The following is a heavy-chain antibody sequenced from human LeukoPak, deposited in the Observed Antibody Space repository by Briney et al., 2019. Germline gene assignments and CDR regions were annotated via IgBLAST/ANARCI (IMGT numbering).Heavy chain of an antibody. CDR2: IIPILGIA. D-gene: IGHD2-15*01. J-gene: IGHJ4*02. V-gene: IGHV1-69*04. CDR1: GGTFSSYT. Sequence: SVKVSCRASGGTFSSYTISWVRQAPGQGLEWMGRIIPILGIANYAQKFQGRVTITADKSTSTAYMELSSLRSEDTAVYYCARDEGLGGSPDYWGQGTLVTVSS. CDR3: ARDEGLGGSPDY.